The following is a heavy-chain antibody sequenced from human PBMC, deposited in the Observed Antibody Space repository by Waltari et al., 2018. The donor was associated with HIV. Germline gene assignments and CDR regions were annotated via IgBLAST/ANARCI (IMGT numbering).Heavy chain of an antibody. CDR2: INPNIGVT. J-gene: IGHJ2*01. Sequence: QVQLVQSGAEVKKPGASVTVSCKASGYNFTGHYLHWVRQAPGQGLEWMGWINPNIGVTNSATKFQDRVTMTRDTSITTVYMELDSLTSDDTAMYYCARDPGDYTGDYWYFDLWGRGTLVTVSS. CDR3: ARDPGDYTGDYWYFDL. D-gene: IGHD3-16*01. V-gene: IGHV1-2*02. CDR1: GYNFTGHY.